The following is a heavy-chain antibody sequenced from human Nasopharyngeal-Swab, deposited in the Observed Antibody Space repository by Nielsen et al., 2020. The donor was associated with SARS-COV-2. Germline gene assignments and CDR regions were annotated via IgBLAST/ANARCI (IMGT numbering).Heavy chain of an antibody. CDR3: AKLARAGTIGLFDY. CDR2: ISASGDGT. V-gene: IGHV3-23*01. Sequence: GESLKISCAASRFTFSSYAMSWVRQAPGKGLEWGATISASGDGTYYADSVKGRFTISRDNSKNTLSLQMNSLRAEDTAIYYCAKLARAGTIGLFDYWGQGTPATVSS. CDR1: RFTFSSYA. D-gene: IGHD1-1*01. J-gene: IGHJ4*02.